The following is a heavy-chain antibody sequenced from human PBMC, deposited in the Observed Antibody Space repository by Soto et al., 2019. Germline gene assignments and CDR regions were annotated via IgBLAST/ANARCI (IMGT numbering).Heavy chain of an antibody. V-gene: IGHV6-1*01. CDR3: AIGDSSGWYDKSGYYWAFDV. CDR1: GDSVSSNSAA. Sequence: SQTLSLTRAISGDSVSSNSAAWNWIRQSPSRGLEWLGRTYYRSKWCNDYAVSVKSRITINPDTSKNQFSLQLNSVTPEDTAVYYCAIGDSSGWYDKSGYYWAFDVWGQGTMVTVSS. J-gene: IGHJ3*01. CDR2: TYYRSKWCN. D-gene: IGHD6-19*01.